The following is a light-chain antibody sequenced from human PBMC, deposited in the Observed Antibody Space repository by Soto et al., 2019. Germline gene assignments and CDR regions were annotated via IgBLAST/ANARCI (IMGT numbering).Light chain of an antibody. CDR1: QNINRW. CDR2: KES. Sequence: DIQMTQSPSTLSASVGDTVTITCRASQNINRWLAWYQQKPGKAPNLLIHKESSIEGGVPSRFSGSSSGTEFPLTISSLQPDDIATYFCLQYNVYPRTFGGGTKLEI. CDR3: LQYNVYPRT. J-gene: IGKJ4*01. V-gene: IGKV1-5*03.